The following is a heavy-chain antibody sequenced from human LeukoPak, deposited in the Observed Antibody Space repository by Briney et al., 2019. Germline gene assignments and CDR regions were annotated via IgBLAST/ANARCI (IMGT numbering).Heavy chain of an antibody. CDR3: ARDITTYYDFWSGLFEL. D-gene: IGHD3-3*01. V-gene: IGHV3-48*03. CDR2: ISSSGSTI. J-gene: IGHJ5*02. Sequence: PGGSLRLSCAASGFTFSSYEMNWVRQAPGKGLEWVSYISSSGSTIYYADSVKGRLTISRDNAKNSLYLRMNSLRAEDMAVYYCARDITTYYDFWSGLFELWGQGTLVTVSS. CDR1: GFTFSSYE.